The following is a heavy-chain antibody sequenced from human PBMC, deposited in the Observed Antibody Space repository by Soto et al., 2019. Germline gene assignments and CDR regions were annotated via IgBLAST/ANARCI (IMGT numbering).Heavy chain of an antibody. CDR1: GFTFIGYA. CDR2: ISSNGGST. Sequence: EVQLVESGGGLVQPGGSLRLSCAASGFTFIGYAMHWVRQAPGKGLEYVSAISSNGGSTYYATSVKGRFTISRDNSKNTLYLQMGSLRAEDMAVYYCARDSRYSSSWYDYYYYYMDVWGKGTTVTVSS. J-gene: IGHJ6*03. CDR3: ARDSRYSSSWYDYYYYYMDV. D-gene: IGHD6-13*01. V-gene: IGHV3-64*01.